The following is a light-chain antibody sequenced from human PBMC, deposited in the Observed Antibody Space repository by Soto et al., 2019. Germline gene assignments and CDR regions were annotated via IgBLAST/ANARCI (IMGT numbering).Light chain of an antibody. CDR3: QQYNSYSAIT. J-gene: IGKJ5*01. V-gene: IGKV1-5*03. CDR1: QSISSW. Sequence: DIKITQYPSTLPSSNGDRVTITCRASQSISSWLAAYQQKPGKAPKLLIYKASSLESGGPSWFGGSRSGTEFTLSISSLQPNDFATYYCQQYNSYSAITFGQGTLLEI. CDR2: KAS.